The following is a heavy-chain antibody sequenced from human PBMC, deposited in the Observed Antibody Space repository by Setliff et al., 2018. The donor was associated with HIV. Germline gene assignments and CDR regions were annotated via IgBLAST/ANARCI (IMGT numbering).Heavy chain of an antibody. Sequence: ASVKVSCKASGYALTSYSLTWVRQAPGQGLEWMGWISDYNSNTEYAQKFQGRLTMTRDTSTSTAYMELSGLTSDDTAIYYCARGRLSWSPDFWGQGTLVTV. J-gene: IGHJ4*02. V-gene: IGHV1-18*01. CDR1: GYALTSYS. CDR3: ARGRLSWSPDF. CDR2: ISDYNSNT.